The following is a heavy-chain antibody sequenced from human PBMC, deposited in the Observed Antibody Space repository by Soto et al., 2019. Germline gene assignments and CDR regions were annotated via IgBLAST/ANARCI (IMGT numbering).Heavy chain of an antibody. Sequence: LRLSCAASGFTFSSYAMSWVRQAPGKGLEWVSAISGSGGSTYYADSVKGRFTISRDNSKNTLYLQMNSLRAEDTAVYYCAKDFYYDSSVVPNYFDYWGKGTLVTVSS. V-gene: IGHV3-23*01. CDR1: GFTFSSYA. D-gene: IGHD3-22*01. J-gene: IGHJ4*02. CDR2: ISGSGGST. CDR3: AKDFYYDSSVVPNYFDY.